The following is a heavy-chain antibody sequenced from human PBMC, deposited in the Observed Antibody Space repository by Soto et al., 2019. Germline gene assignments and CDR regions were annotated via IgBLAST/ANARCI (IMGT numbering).Heavy chain of an antibody. D-gene: IGHD3-10*01. CDR2: MYSGGST. J-gene: IGHJ6*02. CDR3: ARDRGLYGMDV. CDR1: GFTVSSNY. V-gene: IGHV3-53*01. Sequence: EVHLVESGGGLMQPGGSLRLSCAASGFTVSSNYIIWVRQAPGKGLEWVSVMYSGGSTYYADSVKGRFTISRDNSKNTLHLEMISLRVEDTAVYYCARDRGLYGMDVWGQGTTVTVSS.